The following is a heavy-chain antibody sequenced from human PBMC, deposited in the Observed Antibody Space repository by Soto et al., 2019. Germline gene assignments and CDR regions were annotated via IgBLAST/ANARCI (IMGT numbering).Heavy chain of an antibody. J-gene: IGHJ4*02. V-gene: IGHV3-7*01. Sequence: GGSPRLSCAASGFTFSNSWMTWVRQAPGKGLEWVANIKQDGGEKYYVESVKGRFTISRDNAKNSLYLQMNSLRAEDTAVYYCAREIYRYGSMWGQGTLVTVSS. CDR3: AREIYRYGSM. D-gene: IGHD5-18*01. CDR1: GFTFSNSW. CDR2: IKQDGGEK.